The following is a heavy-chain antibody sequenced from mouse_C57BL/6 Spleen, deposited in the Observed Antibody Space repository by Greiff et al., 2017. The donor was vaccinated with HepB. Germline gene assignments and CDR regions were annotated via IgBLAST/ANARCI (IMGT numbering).Heavy chain of an antibody. V-gene: IGHV5-17*01. CDR1: GFTFSVYE. J-gene: IGHJ2*01. CDR2: ISSGSSTI. Sequence: EVMLVESGGGLVKPGGSLKLSCAASGFTFSVYEMHWVRVAPEKGLKWVAYISSGSSTIYYAVTVKGRFTISRDNAKNTLFLQMTSLRSEDTAMYYCARRNGTGYWGQSTTLTVSS. D-gene: IGHD4-1*01. CDR3: ARRNGTGY.